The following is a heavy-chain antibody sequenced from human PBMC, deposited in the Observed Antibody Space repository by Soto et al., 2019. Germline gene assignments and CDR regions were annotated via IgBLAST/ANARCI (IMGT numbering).Heavy chain of an antibody. CDR1: GFTFSSSA. CDR2: SSNSGTFS. Sequence: GGSLRLSCTASGFTFSSSAMTWVRQAPGKGLEWISYSSNSGTFSRYADSVKGRFSISRDNTKNLLYLQMNSLRAEDTAVYYCARSGDNYNRLDYWGQGTPVTV. CDR3: ARSGDNYNRLDY. D-gene: IGHD1-1*01. J-gene: IGHJ4*02. V-gene: IGHV3-21*05.